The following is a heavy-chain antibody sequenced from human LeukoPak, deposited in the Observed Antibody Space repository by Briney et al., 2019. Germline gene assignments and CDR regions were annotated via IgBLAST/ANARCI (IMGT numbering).Heavy chain of an antibody. V-gene: IGHV4-38-2*02. J-gene: IGHJ3*02. CDR1: GYSISSGYY. CDR3: ARSDGYGLVGI. CDR2: IYHSGST. D-gene: IGHD3-10*01. Sequence: TPSETLSLTCTVSGYSISSGYYWGWIRQPPGKGLEWIGSIYHSGSTYYNPSPKSRVTISVDTSKNQFSLTLSSVTAADTAVYYCARSDGYGLVGIWGQGTMVTVSS.